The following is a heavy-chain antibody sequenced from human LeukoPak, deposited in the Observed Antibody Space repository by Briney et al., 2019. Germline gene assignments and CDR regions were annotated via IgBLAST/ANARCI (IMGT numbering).Heavy chain of an antibody. Sequence: GGSLRLSCAASGFTFSSYSMNWVRQAPGKGLEWVSYISSSGSTIYYADSVKGRFTISRDNAKNSLYLQMNSLRAEDTAVYYCARVSYYDSSGSSFDYWGQGTLVTVSS. CDR2: ISSSGSTI. D-gene: IGHD3-22*01. J-gene: IGHJ4*02. CDR3: ARVSYYDSSGSSFDY. CDR1: GFTFSSYS. V-gene: IGHV3-48*04.